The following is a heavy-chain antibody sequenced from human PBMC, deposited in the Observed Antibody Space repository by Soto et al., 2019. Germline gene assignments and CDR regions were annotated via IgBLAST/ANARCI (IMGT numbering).Heavy chain of an antibody. CDR3: ASGYDKSAQIDY. V-gene: IGHV4-59*01. Sequence: SETLSLTCTVSGGSISSYYWSWIRQPPGKGLEWIGYIYYSGSTNYNPSLKSRVTISVDTSKNQFSLKLSSVTAADTAVYYCASGYDKSAQIDYWGQGTLVTVSS. J-gene: IGHJ4*02. CDR1: GGSISSYY. CDR2: IYYSGST. D-gene: IGHD5-12*01.